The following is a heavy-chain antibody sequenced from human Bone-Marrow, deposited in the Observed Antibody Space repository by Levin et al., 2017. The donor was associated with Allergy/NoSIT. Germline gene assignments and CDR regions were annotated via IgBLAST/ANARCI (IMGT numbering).Heavy chain of an antibody. V-gene: IGHV4-30-4*08. CDR3: ARDQDNDSGVYWGFDI. D-gene: IGHD4-17*01. CDR1: GDSISSGDFY. J-gene: IGHJ4*02. Sequence: SQTLSLTCTVSGDSISSGDFYWGWLRQPPGKGLEWIGYMYHSGNTYYNPSLTSRTTISLDTSKNQFSLKLGSVTAADTAVYYCARDQDNDSGVYWGFDIWGQGALVTVSS. CDR2: MYHSGNT.